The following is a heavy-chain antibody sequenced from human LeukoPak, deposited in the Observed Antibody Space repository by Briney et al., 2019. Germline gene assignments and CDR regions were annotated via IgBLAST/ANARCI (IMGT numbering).Heavy chain of an antibody. CDR3: ARLLAGEYDPFDI. V-gene: IGHV4-59*08. CDR2: IFYRGST. Sequence: SETLSLTCTVSGGSISSYYWSWIRQPPGTGLEWIGNIFYRGSTNYNSSLQSRVTISVDTSNNQFSLYLRSVTAADTAVYYCARLLAGEYDPFDIWGQGTMVTVSS. J-gene: IGHJ3*02. CDR1: GGSISSYY. D-gene: IGHD3-10*01.